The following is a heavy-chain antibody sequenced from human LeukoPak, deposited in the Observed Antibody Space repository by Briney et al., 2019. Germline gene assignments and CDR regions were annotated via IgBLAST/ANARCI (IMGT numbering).Heavy chain of an antibody. CDR2: ISWNSGSI. V-gene: IGHV3-9*01. D-gene: IGHD5-12*01. Sequence: GGSLRLSCAASGFTLDDYAMHWVRQVPGKGLEWVSGISWNSGSIGYADSVKGRFTISRDNAKNSLYLQMNSLRAEDTALYYCAKVASRSGSSISYYFDYWGQGTLVTVSS. J-gene: IGHJ4*02. CDR1: GFTLDDYA. CDR3: AKVASRSGSSISYYFDY.